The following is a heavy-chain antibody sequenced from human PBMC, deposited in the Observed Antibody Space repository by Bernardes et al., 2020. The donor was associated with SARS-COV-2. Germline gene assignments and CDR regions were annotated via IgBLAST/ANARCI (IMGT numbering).Heavy chain of an antibody. V-gene: IGHV3-74*01. Sequence: GGSLRLSCAASGFTFSSYWMHWVRQAPGKGLVWVSRINSDGSSTSYADSVKGRFTISRDNAKNTLYLQMNSLRAEDTAVYYCARDGVLRYFDWLVIPNYYYYGMDVWGKGTTVTVSS. CDR1: GFTFSSYW. J-gene: IGHJ6*04. D-gene: IGHD3-9*01. CDR2: INSDGSST. CDR3: ARDGVLRYFDWLVIPNYYYYGMDV.